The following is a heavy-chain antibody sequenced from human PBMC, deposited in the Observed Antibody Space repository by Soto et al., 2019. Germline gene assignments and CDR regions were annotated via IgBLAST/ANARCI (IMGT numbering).Heavy chain of an antibody. CDR2: IYYSGST. CDR3: ARRWGDAFDI. J-gene: IGHJ3*02. Sequence: SETLSLTCTVSGGSISSGDYYWSWIRQPPGKGLEWIGYIYYSGSTYYNPSLKSRVTISVDTSKNQFSLKLGSVTAADTAVYYCARRWGDAFDIWGQGTMVTVSS. V-gene: IGHV4-30-4*01. CDR1: GGSISSGDYY. D-gene: IGHD3-16*01.